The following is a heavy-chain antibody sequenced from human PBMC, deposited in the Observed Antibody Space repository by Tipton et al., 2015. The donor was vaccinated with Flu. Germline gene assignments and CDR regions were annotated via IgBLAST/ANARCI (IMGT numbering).Heavy chain of an antibody. V-gene: IGHV4-59*08. J-gene: IGHJ4*02. CDR2: IYYSGST. CDR1: GGSISSYY. Sequence: TLSLTCTVSGGSISSYYWSWIRQPPGKGLGWIGYIYYSGSTNYNPSLKSRVTISVDTSKNQFSLKLSSVTAADTAVYYCARHGGYSSSWYIDYWGQGTLVTVSS. D-gene: IGHD6-13*01. CDR3: ARHGGYSSSWYIDY.